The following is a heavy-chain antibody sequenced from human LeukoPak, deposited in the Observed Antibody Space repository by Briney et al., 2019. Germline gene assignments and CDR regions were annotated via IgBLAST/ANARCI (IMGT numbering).Heavy chain of an antibody. CDR2: ISGSGGST. CDR3: AREMIVKAYIDI. D-gene: IGHD3-22*01. CDR1: GFTFSSYA. V-gene: IGHV3-23*01. J-gene: IGHJ3*02. Sequence: PGGSLRLSCAASGFTFSSYAMSWVRQAPGKGLQWVSAISGSGGSTYYADSVKGRFTISRDNSKNTLYLQMNSLEAAVTAGYYYAREMIVKAYIDIWGQGTMVTVSS.